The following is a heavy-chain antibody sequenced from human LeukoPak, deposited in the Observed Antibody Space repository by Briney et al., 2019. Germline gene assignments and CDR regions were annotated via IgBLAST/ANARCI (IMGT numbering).Heavy chain of an antibody. J-gene: IGHJ4*02. D-gene: IGHD6-19*01. CDR1: GYTFTSYG. V-gene: IGHV1-18*01. CDR2: ISSYNGNT. CDR3: ARQDYSSGWSY. Sequence: ASVKVSCKASGYTFTSYGISWVRQAPGQGLEWMGWISSYNGNTNYAQKLQGRVTMTTDTSTSTASMELRSLRSDDTAVYYCARQDYSSGWSYWGQGTLVTVPS.